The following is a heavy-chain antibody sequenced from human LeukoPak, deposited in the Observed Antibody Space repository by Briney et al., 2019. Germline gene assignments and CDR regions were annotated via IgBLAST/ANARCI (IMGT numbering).Heavy chain of an antibody. CDR1: GFTFSSYA. CDR3: AKDPGYCSGGSCYTPFDY. J-gene: IGHJ4*02. CDR2: ISGSGGST. Sequence: PGGSLRLSCAASGFTFSSYAMSWVRQAPGKGLEGVSAISGSGGSTYYADSVKGRFTISRDNSKNTLYLQMNSLRAEDTAVYYCAKDPGYCSGGSCYTPFDYWGQGTLVTVSS. D-gene: IGHD2-15*01. V-gene: IGHV3-23*01.